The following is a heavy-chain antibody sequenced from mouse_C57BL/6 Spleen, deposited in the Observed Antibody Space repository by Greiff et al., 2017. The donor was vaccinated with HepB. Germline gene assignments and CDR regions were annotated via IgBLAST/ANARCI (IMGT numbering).Heavy chain of an antibody. Sequence: EVQLQQSGPELVKPGASVKISCKASGYSFTDYNMNWVKQSNGKSLEWIGVINPDYGTTSYNQKFKGKATLTVDQSSSTAYMQLKSLTSEDAAVYDCARGSTVVATGTMDDWGQGTSVTVSS. CDR2: INPDYGTT. CDR1: GYSFTDYN. V-gene: IGHV1-39*01. J-gene: IGHJ4*01. CDR3: ARGSTVVATGTMDD. D-gene: IGHD2-2*01.